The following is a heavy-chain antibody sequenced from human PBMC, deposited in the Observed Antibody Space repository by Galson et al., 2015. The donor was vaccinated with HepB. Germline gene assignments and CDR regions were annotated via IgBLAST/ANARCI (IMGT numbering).Heavy chain of an antibody. CDR2: ISAYNGNT. Sequence: SVKVSCKASGYTFTSYGISWVRQAPGQGLEWMGWISAYNGNTNYAQKIQGRVTMTTDTSTSTAYMELRSLRSDDTAVYYCARVYCSGGSCYSASVYWGQGTLVTVSS. CDR3: ARVYCSGGSCYSASVY. V-gene: IGHV1-18*04. CDR1: GYTFTSYG. D-gene: IGHD2-15*01. J-gene: IGHJ4*02.